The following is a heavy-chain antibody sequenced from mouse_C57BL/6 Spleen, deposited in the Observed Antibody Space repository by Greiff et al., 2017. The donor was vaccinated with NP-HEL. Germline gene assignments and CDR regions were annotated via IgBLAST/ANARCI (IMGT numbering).Heavy chain of an antibody. CDR2: IYPRDGST. J-gene: IGHJ4*01. V-gene: IGHV1-85*01. D-gene: IGHD4-1*01. Sequence: QVQLKESGPELVKPGASVKLSCKASGYTFTSYDINWVKQRPGQGLEWIGWIYPRDGSTKYNEKFKGKATLTVDTSSSTAYMELHSLTSEDSAVYFCARGRDWDGNYYAMDYWGQGTSVTVSS. CDR3: ARGRDWDGNYYAMDY. CDR1: GYTFTSYD.